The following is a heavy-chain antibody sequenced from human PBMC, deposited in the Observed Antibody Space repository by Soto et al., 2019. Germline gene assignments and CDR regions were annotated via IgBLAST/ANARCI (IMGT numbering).Heavy chain of an antibody. Sequence: LSCVGSGFTFSNSEINWVRQAPGKGLEWISYIRHSAHIYYADAVKGRFTIYRDNAKNSVYLQMNSLRVEDTAVYYCAKERGPEVSATSVGDVWGQGILVTVSS. V-gene: IGHV3-48*03. CDR1: GFTFSNSE. J-gene: IGHJ3*01. CDR3: AKERGPEVSATSVGDV. D-gene: IGHD1-26*01. CDR2: IRHSAHI.